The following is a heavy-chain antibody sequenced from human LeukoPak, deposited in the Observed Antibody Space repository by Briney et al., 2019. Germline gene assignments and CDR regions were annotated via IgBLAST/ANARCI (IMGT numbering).Heavy chain of an antibody. V-gene: IGHV3-53*01. CDR1: GFTVSSNY. D-gene: IGHD6-19*01. CDR3: AKGKYSSGGVPDY. Sequence: GGSLRLSCAASGFTVSSNYMSWVRQAPGKGLEWVSVIYSGGSTYYADSVKGRFTISRDNSKNTLYLRMNSLRAEDTAVYYCAKGKYSSGGVPDYWGQGTLVTVSS. J-gene: IGHJ4*02. CDR2: IYSGGST.